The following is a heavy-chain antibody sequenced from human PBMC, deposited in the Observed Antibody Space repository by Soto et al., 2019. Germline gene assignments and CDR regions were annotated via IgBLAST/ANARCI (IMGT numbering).Heavy chain of an antibody. CDR2: IRAYNGNT. J-gene: IGHJ4*02. D-gene: IGHD2-21*02. CDR3: ARGKDPCVVVTAIDY. Sequence: ASVKVSCKASGYTFTSYGISWVRQAPGQGLEWMGWIRAYNGNTNYAQKLQGRVTMTTDTSTSTAYMELRSLRSDDTAVYYCARGKDPCVVVTAIDYWGQGTLVTVSS. CDR1: GYTFTSYG. V-gene: IGHV1-18*04.